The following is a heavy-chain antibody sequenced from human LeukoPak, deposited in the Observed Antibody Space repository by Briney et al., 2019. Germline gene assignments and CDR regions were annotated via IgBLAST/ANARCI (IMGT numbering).Heavy chain of an antibody. CDR1: GFTVSTNY. Sequence: QPGGSLRLSCAASGFTVSTNYMSWVRQAPSKGLEWVSVIYSGGRTYYADSVKGSFTISRDNSKDTLYLQMNSLRAEDTAVYYCARESNSGYYLSYWGQGTLVTVSS. CDR2: IYSGGRT. V-gene: IGHV3-66*01. J-gene: IGHJ4*02. D-gene: IGHD3-22*01. CDR3: ARESNSGYYLSY.